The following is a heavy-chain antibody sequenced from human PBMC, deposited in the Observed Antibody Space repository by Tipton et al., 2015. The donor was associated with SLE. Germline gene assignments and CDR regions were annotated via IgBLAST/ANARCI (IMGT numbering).Heavy chain of an antibody. CDR3: ARVRVDTAMGVFDF. J-gene: IGHJ4*02. D-gene: IGHD5-18*01. CDR2: FSAYNGNT. Sequence: QLVQSGAEVTKPGASVKVSCKASGYTFTSYGISWVRQAPGQGLEWMGWFSAYNGNTNYAQKLQGRVTMTSDTSTSTAYMELRSLRSDDTAIYYCARVRVDTAMGVFDFWGQGTLVTVSS. V-gene: IGHV1-18*01. CDR1: GYTFTSYG.